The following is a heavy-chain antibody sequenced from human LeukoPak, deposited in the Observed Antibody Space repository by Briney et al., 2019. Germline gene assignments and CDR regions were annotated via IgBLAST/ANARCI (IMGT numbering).Heavy chain of an antibody. V-gene: IGHV1-2*02. CDR3: ARGWGTMVRGVIRTAAFDI. Sequence: ASVKVSCKASGYTFTGYYMHWVRQAPGQGLEWMGWINPNSGGTNYAQKFQGRVTMTRNTSISTAYMELSSLRSEDTAVYYCARGWGTMVRGVIRTAAFDIWGQGTMVTVSS. J-gene: IGHJ3*02. D-gene: IGHD3-10*01. CDR1: GYTFTGYY. CDR2: INPNSGGT.